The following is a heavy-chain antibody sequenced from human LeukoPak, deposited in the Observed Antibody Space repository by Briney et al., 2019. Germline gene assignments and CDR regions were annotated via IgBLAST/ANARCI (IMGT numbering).Heavy chain of an antibody. J-gene: IGHJ6*02. V-gene: IGHV3-13*05. CDR3: ARGTWDYYGSGSYYTNYGMDV. Sequence: GGSLRLSCAASGFTFSSYDMHWVRQATGKGLEWVSAIGTAGDPYYPGSVKGRFTISRENAKNSLYLQMNSLRAGDTAVYCCARGTWDYYGSGSYYTNYGMDVWGQGTTVTVSS. D-gene: IGHD3-10*01. CDR2: IGTAGDP. CDR1: GFTFSSYD.